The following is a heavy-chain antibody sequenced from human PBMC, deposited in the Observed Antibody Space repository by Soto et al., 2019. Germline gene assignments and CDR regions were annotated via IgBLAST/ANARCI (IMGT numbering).Heavy chain of an antibody. CDR2: INPGNGNT. CDR1: GYTFPSYG. V-gene: IGHV1-3*01. D-gene: IGHD3-22*01. CDR3: ARGRLLDYYYYYGMDV. J-gene: IGHJ6*02. Sequence: SEKVPCKASGYTFPSYGIYWVRQAPRGALEWMGWINPGNGNTKYSQQFQGRVIIDRDTSASTAYMELSSLRPEDTAVYYCARGRLLDYYYYYGMDVWGQGTTVTVSS.